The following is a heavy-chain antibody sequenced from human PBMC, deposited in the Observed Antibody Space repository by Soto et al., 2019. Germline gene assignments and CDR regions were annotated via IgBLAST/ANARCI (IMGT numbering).Heavy chain of an antibody. J-gene: IGHJ5*02. CDR2: IYYSGST. D-gene: IGHD3-22*01. CDR1: GGSISSYY. V-gene: IGHV4-59*01. Sequence: SETLSLTCTVSGGSISSYYWSWIRQPPGKGLEWIGYIYYSGSTNYNPSLKSRVTISVDTSKNQFSLKLSSVTAADTAVCYCARGAASSGYYSSWGQGTLVTVSS. CDR3: ARGAASSGYYSS.